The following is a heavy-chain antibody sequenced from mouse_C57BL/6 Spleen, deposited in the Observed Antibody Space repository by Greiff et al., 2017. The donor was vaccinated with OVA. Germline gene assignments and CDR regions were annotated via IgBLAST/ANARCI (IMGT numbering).Heavy chain of an antibody. CDR1: GYTFTSYW. J-gene: IGHJ2*01. D-gene: IGHD1-1*01. V-gene: IGHV1-64*01. CDR3: ARKGITTVVDSY. CDR2: IHPNSGST. Sequence: QVQLKQPGAELVKPGASVKLSCKASGYTFTSYWMHWVKQRPGQGLEWIGMIHPNSGSTNYNEKFKSKATLTVDKSSSTAYMQLSSLTSEDSAVYYCARKGITTVVDSYWGQGTTLTVSS.